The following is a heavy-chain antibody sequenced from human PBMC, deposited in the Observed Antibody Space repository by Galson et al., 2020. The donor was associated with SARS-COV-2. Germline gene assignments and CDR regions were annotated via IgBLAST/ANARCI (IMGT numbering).Heavy chain of an antibody. V-gene: IGHV3-23*01. J-gene: IGHJ5*02. CDR1: GFTFSSYG. CDR3: AQAAT. CDR2: MSPSGDTT. Sequence: GESLKISCAASGFTFSSYGMHWVRRVPGQGPEWIAAMSPSGDTTFYADSVRGRFTISRDNSQNALFLQMNNLGPEDTALYYCAQAATWGQGILVTVSS.